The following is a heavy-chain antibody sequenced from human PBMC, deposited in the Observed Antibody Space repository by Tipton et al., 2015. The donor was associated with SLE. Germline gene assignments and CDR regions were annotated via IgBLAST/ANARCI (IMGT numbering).Heavy chain of an antibody. Sequence: SLRLSCDGSGFIFSANAVSWVRQAPGKGLEWVSSISGSGSDTFYADSVKGRFSISRDNAKNSLSLQMISLRTEDTAFYYCARDRYSSSTLFEYWGQGTLVTVSS. CDR1: GFIFSANA. D-gene: IGHD6-6*01. CDR3: ARDRYSSSTLFEY. J-gene: IGHJ4*02. CDR2: ISGSGSDT. V-gene: IGHV3-9*01.